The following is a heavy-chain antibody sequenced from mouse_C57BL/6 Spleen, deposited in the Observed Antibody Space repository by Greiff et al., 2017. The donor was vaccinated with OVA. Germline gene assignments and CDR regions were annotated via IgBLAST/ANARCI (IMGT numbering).Heavy chain of an antibody. V-gene: IGHV5-17*01. Sequence: DVQLVESGGGLVKPGGSLKLSCAASGFTFSDYGMHWVRQAPEKGLEWVAYISSGSSTIYYADTVKGRFTISRDNAKNTLFLQMTSLRSEDTAMFYCAGWNWDGYFDVWGTGTTVTVSS. CDR1: GFTFSDYG. D-gene: IGHD4-1*01. CDR2: ISSGSSTI. CDR3: AGWNWDGYFDV. J-gene: IGHJ1*03.